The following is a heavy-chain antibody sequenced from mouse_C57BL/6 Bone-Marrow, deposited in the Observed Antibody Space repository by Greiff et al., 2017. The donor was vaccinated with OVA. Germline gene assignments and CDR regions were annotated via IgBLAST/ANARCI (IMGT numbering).Heavy chain of an antibody. V-gene: IGHV1-64*01. Sequence: QVQLQQPGAELVKPGASVKLSCKASGYTFTSYWMHWVKQRPGQGLEWIGMIHPNSGSTNYNEKFKSKATLTVDKSSSTAYMQLSSLTSEDSAVYYCARSGIYYYGSSPAYWGQGTLVTVSA. CDR2: IHPNSGST. CDR1: GYTFTSYW. J-gene: IGHJ3*01. CDR3: ARSGIYYYGSSPAY. D-gene: IGHD1-1*01.